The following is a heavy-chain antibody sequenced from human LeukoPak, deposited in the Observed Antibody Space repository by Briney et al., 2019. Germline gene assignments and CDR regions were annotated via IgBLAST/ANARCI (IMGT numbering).Heavy chain of an antibody. J-gene: IGHJ4*02. V-gene: IGHV1-3*01. CDR2: INAGNGDT. CDR3: ARDDCGDTCYPGRY. CDR1: GYTFTKYV. D-gene: IGHD2-2*01. Sequence: HRASVKVSCKASGYTFTKYVVHWIRQAPGQRPEWMGWINAGNGDTKYSQNFQGRVTITRDTSASTTYMELSSLTSEDTALYYCARDDCGDTCYPGRYWGQGTLVTVSS.